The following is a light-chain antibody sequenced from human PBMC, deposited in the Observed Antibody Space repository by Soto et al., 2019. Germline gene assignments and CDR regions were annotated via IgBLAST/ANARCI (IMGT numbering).Light chain of an antibody. CDR2: DAS. CDR1: PSVDTL. Sequence: EIVLTQSPATLSLSPGERATLSCRASPSVDTLLSWYQQKPGQVPRLLIYDASKRATGLPARFSGSGSGTEFTLTISSLEPEDYAVYYCQQRRDWPITFSGGTKVEIK. J-gene: IGKJ4*01. V-gene: IGKV3-11*01. CDR3: QQRRDWPIT.